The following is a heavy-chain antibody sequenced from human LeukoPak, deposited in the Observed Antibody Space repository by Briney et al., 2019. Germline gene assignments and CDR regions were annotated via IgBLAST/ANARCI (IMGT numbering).Heavy chain of an antibody. Sequence: QPGRSLRLSCAASGFTFSGYGMHWVRQAPGKGLEWVAVISYDGSNKYYADSVKGRFTISRDNSKNTLYLQMNSLRAEDTAVYYCARAPSKYDFWSGYHYYYMDVWGKGTTVTVSS. CDR1: GFTFSGYG. D-gene: IGHD3-3*01. CDR2: ISYDGSNK. J-gene: IGHJ6*03. CDR3: ARAPSKYDFWSGYHYYYMDV. V-gene: IGHV3-30*03.